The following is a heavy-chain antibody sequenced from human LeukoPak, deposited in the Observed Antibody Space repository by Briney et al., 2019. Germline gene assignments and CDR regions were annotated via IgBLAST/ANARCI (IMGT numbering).Heavy chain of an antibody. Sequence: GGSLRLSCAASGFMFSSYEMNWVRQAPGKGLEWVSYIGSGGTIIHYAESVKGRFTTSRDNAKNSLYLQMNSLRAEDTAVYYCARWDSSSSDYWGQGTLVTVSS. CDR3: ARWDSSSSDY. D-gene: IGHD6-6*01. J-gene: IGHJ4*02. CDR2: IGSGGTII. V-gene: IGHV3-48*03. CDR1: GFMFSSYE.